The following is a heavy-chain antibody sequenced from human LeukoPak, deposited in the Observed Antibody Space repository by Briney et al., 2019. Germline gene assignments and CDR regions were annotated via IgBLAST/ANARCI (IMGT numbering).Heavy chain of an antibody. CDR1: GFTFSSYSM. CDR2: IYHSGST. J-gene: IGHJ4*02. Sequence: NPGGSLRLSCAASGFTFSSYSMNWVRQPPGKGLEWIGEIYHSGSTNYNPSLKSRVTISVDKSKNQFSLKLSSVTAADTAVYYCARDCLGGGSCYGYWGQGTLVTVSS. D-gene: IGHD2-15*01. CDR3: ARDCLGGGSCYGY. V-gene: IGHV4-4*02.